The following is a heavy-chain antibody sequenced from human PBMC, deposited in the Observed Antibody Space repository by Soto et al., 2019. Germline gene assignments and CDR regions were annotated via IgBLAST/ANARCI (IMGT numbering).Heavy chain of an antibody. CDR1: GFSLSTSGVG. J-gene: IGHJ4*02. CDR2: IYWNDDK. V-gene: IGHV2-5*01. Sequence: SGPTLVNPTQTLTLTCTFSGFSLSTSGVGVGWIRQPPGKALEWLALIYWNDDKRYSTSLKSRLTITKDTSKNQVVLTMTNMDPVDTATYYCAHRRIQQQPSPFDYWGQGTLVTVSS. CDR3: AHRRIQQQPSPFDY. D-gene: IGHD6-13*01.